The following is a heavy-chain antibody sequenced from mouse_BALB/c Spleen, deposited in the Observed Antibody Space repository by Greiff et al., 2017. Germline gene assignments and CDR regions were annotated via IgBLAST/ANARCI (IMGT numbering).Heavy chain of an antibody. D-gene: IGHD2-4*01. CDR3: ARDYYDYDEDAMDY. CDR1: GYTFTSYW. Sequence: QVQLQQSGAELARPGASVKLSCKASGYTFTSYWMQWVKQRPGQGLEWIGVIYPGDGDTRYTQKFKGKATLTADKSSSTAYMQLSSLASEDSAVYYCARDYYDYDEDAMDYWGQGTSVTVSS. J-gene: IGHJ4*01. CDR2: IYPGDGDT. V-gene: IGHV1-87*01.